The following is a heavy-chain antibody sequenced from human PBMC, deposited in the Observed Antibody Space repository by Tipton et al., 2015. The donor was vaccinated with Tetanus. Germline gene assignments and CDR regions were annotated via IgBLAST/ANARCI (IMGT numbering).Heavy chain of an antibody. CDR2: INHRGGT. CDR3: ASLPKHWLAPRGAP. V-gene: IGHV4-34*01. Sequence: GLVKPSETLSLTCGVSGGSFSGNYWSWVRQAPGKGLEWIGEINHRGGTMYNPSLKSRVTISGDTSKNQFSLNLTSVTAADTAVYYCASLPKHWLAPRGAPWGQGTLVTVSS. J-gene: IGHJ5*02. D-gene: IGHD6-19*01. CDR1: GGSFSGNY.